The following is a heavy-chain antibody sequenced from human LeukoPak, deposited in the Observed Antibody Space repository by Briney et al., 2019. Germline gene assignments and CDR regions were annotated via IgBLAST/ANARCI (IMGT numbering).Heavy chain of an antibody. J-gene: IGHJ3*02. CDR1: GGSISSYY. Sequence: SETLSLTCTVSGGSISSYYWSWIRQPPGKGLEWIGYIYYSGSTNYNPSLKSRVTISVDTSKNQFSLKLSSVTAADTAVYYCARVAAAGTGDAFDIWGQGTMATVSS. D-gene: IGHD6-13*01. CDR2: IYYSGST. V-gene: IGHV4-59*01. CDR3: ARVAAAGTGDAFDI.